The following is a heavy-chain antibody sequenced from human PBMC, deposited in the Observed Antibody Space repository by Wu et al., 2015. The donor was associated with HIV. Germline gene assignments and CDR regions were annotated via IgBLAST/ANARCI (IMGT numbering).Heavy chain of an antibody. Sequence: QVQLQESGPGLVKPSQTLSLTCTVSGGSISSGDYYWSWIRQPPGKGLEWIGYIYYSGSTYYNPSLKSRVTISVDTSKNQFSLKLSSVTAADTAVYYCARNPITMVRGVPIYFDYWGQGTLVTVSS. CDR3: ARNPITMVRGVPIYFDY. CDR2: IYYSGST. V-gene: IGHV4-30-4*08. D-gene: IGHD3-10*01. J-gene: IGHJ4*02. CDR1: GGSISSGDYY.